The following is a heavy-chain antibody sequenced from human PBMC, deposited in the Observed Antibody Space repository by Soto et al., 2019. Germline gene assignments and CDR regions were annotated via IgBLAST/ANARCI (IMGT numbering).Heavy chain of an antibody. CDR1: GGSISSAGYY. CDR2: IDYSGST. CDR3: ARGPLHYYDSSGYYGGLDP. Sequence: QVQLQESGPGLVKPSQTLSLTCTVSGGSISSAGYYWSWIRHLPGTGLEWMGYIDYSGSTYSNPSLKSRVNISMDSSKNQLSLTLSSVTAADTAVYYCARGPLHYYDSSGYYGGLDPWGQGTLVTVSS. V-gene: IGHV4-31*03. D-gene: IGHD3-22*01. J-gene: IGHJ5*02.